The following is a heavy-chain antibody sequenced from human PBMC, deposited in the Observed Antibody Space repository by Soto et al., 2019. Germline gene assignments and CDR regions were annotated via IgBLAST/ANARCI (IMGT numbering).Heavy chain of an antibody. CDR2: ISGSGGST. CDR3: AKDLLLWFGGPERDVDY. CDR1: GFTFSSYA. D-gene: IGHD3-10*01. J-gene: IGHJ4*02. V-gene: IGHV3-23*01. Sequence: EVQLLESGGGLVQPGGSLRLSCTASGFTFSSYAMSWVRQAPGKGLEWVSAISGSGGSTYYADSVKGRFTISRDNSKNTLYLQMNSLNAEDTAVYYSAKDLLLWFGGPERDVDYWGQGTLVTVSS.